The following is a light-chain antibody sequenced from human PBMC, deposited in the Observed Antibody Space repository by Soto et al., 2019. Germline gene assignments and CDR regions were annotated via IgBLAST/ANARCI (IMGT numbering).Light chain of an antibody. Sequence: QSALAQPASVSGSPGQSITIPCTWTSDDVGAYNSVSWYQQLPHKAPQVILYKGTQRPSGVSSRFSGSTSGNAASLTISGLQADDEADYFCCSSAPESTYVFGTGTKVTVL. CDR2: KGT. CDR3: CSSAPESTYV. CDR1: SDDVGAYNS. J-gene: IGLJ1*01. V-gene: IGLV2-23*01.